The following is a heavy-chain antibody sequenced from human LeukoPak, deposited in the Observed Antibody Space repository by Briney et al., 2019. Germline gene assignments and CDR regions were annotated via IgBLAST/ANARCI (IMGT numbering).Heavy chain of an antibody. CDR1: GFTFDDYG. D-gene: IGHD2-15*01. V-gene: IGHV3-20*04. Sequence: GGSLRLSCAASGFTFDDYGMNWDRQVPGKGLEWVSGINWNGGSTGYADSVKGRFTISRDNAKNSLYLQMNSLRAEDTALYYCARVGSEEGYYFDYWGQGTLVTVSS. CDR2: INWNGGST. J-gene: IGHJ4*02. CDR3: ARVGSEEGYYFDY.